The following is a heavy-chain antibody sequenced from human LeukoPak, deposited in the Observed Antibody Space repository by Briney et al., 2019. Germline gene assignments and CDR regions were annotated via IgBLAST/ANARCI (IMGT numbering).Heavy chain of an antibody. J-gene: IGHJ1*01. Sequence: ASVKVSCKASGYTLTGNYLHWVRQAPGQGLEWMGWINPNSGDTHYAQKFQGRVTITADKSTSTAYMELSSLRSEDTAVYYCARPRGLSGSIAVAGTAEYFQHWGQGTLVTVSS. CDR2: INPNSGDT. V-gene: IGHV1-2*02. CDR3: ARPRGLSGSIAVAGTAEYFQH. CDR1: GYTLTGNY. D-gene: IGHD6-19*01.